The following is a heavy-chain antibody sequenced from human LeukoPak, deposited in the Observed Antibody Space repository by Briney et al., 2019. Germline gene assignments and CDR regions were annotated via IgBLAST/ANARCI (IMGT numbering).Heavy chain of an antibody. Sequence: SETLSLTCTVSGGSISSYYWSWIRQPPGKGLEWIGYIYYSGSTNYNPSLKSRVTISVDTSKNQFSLKLSSVTAADTAMYYCASATYDILTGYYGGGALDIWGQGTMVTVSS. CDR2: IYYSGST. V-gene: IGHV4-59*01. CDR1: GGSISSYY. CDR3: ASATYDILTGYYGGGALDI. D-gene: IGHD3-9*01. J-gene: IGHJ3*02.